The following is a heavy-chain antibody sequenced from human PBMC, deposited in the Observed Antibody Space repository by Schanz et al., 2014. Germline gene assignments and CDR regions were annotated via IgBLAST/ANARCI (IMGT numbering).Heavy chain of an antibody. V-gene: IGHV3-21*06. Sequence: EVQLVESGGGLVKPGGSLRLSCTASGFSFDSYNMNWVRQSPGKGLEWVAFLSFDSRPIYYADSVKGRFTISRDNAKSSWNLQMNSLRADDTAVYYCARDGVAATTDFEYWGQGALVTVSS. CDR3: ARDGVAATTDFEY. CDR1: GFSFDSYN. D-gene: IGHD1-1*01. CDR2: LSFDSRPI. J-gene: IGHJ4*02.